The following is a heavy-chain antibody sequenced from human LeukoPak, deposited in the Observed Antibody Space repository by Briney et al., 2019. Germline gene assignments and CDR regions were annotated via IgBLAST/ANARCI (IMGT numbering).Heavy chain of an antibody. CDR1: GGSISSYY. V-gene: IGHV4-39*07. CDR2: IFSSGSA. J-gene: IGHJ4*02. CDR3: ARGIRRRGRYFDD. D-gene: IGHD1-1*01. Sequence: SETPSLTCTVSGGSISSYYWSWIRQSPVKGLEWIGSIFSSGSAYYNPSLKSRVTISVATSKNQFSLRLASVTAADTAVYFCARGIRRRGRYFDDWGQGTLVTVSS.